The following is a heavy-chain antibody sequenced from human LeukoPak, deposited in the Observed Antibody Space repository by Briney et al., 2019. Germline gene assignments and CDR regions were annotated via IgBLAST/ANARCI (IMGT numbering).Heavy chain of an antibody. V-gene: IGHV5-51*01. J-gene: IGHJ4*02. Sequence: GESLKISCKGSGYSFTNYWIGWVRQMPGKGLEWMGIVCPTDSDTRYSPSFQGQVTISADKSISTAYLQWSSLKASDTAMYYRVRVADQQLSGYIDYWGQGTLVTVSS. CDR3: VRVADQQLSGYIDY. D-gene: IGHD2-2*01. CDR1: GYSFTNYW. CDR2: VCPTDSDT.